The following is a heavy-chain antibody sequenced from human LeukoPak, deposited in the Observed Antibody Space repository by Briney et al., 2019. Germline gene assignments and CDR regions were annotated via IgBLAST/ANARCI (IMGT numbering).Heavy chain of an antibody. D-gene: IGHD6-13*01. CDR3: ARMRYSSSWYGRVDAFDI. V-gene: IGHV5-51*01. CDR2: IYPGDSDT. CDR1: GYIFTSYW. Sequence: GESLKISCKGSGYIFTSYWIGWVRQMPGKGLEWMGIIYPGDSDTRYSPSFQGQVTISADKSISTAYLQWSSLKASDTAMYYCARMRYSSSWYGRVDAFDIWGQGTMVTVSS. J-gene: IGHJ3*02.